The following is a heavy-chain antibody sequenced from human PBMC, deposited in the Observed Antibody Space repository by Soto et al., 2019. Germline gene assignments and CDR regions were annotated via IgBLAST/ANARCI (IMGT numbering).Heavy chain of an antibody. D-gene: IGHD6-6*01. CDR3: ARVTHSSSRSELPTYYFDY. Sequence: GASVKVSCKASGYTFTSYGISWVLQAPGQGREWMGWISAYNGNTNYAQKLQGRVTMTTDTSTSTAYMELRSLRSDDTAVYYCARVTHSSSRSELPTYYFDYWGQGTLVTVSS. CDR2: ISAYNGNT. V-gene: IGHV1-18*04. J-gene: IGHJ4*02. CDR1: GYTFTSYG.